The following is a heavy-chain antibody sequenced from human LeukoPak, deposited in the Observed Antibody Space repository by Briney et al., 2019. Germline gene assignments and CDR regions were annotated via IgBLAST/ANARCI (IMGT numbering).Heavy chain of an antibody. V-gene: IGHV1-46*01. Sequence: GASVTVSFKASGYTFTSYYMHWVRQAPGQGLEWMGIINPSGGSTSYAQKFQGRVTMTRDMSTSTVYMELSSLRSEDTAVYYCARDPVVTPSYFDYWGQGTLVTVSS. J-gene: IGHJ4*02. CDR2: INPSGGST. CDR1: GYTFTSYY. CDR3: ARDPVVTPSYFDY. D-gene: IGHD4-23*01.